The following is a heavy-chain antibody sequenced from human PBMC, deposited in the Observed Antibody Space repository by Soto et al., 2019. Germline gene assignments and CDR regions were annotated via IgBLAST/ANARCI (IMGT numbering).Heavy chain of an antibody. CDR3: ARQGGSSWSHNWFDP. J-gene: IGHJ5*02. CDR2: IYPGDSDT. Sequence: ESLKISCKGSGYNFISYWIGWVRQKPGKGLEWMGTIYPGDSDTRYSPSFQGQVTISVDKSISTAYLQWSSLKASDTAMYYCARQGGSSWSHNWFDPWGQGTLVTVSS. D-gene: IGHD6-13*01. CDR1: GYNFISYW. V-gene: IGHV5-51*01.